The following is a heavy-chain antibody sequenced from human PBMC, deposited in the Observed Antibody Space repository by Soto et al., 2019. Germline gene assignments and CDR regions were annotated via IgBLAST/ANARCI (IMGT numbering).Heavy chain of an antibody. V-gene: IGHV3-74*01. CDR1: GFTLSSYW. Sequence: EVQLVESGGGSVQPGGSLRLSCAASGFTLSSYWMHWVRQAPGMRLVWVSRIQSDGSSTDYADSVKGRFTISRDNAKNTLYLQMDSLRVEDTAVYYCAREKAVAGTTFDYWGQGTLVTVSS. CDR2: IQSDGSST. D-gene: IGHD6-19*01. CDR3: AREKAVAGTTFDY. J-gene: IGHJ4*02.